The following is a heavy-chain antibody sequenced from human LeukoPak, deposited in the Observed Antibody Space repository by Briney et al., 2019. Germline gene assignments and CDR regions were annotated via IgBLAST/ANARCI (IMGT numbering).Heavy chain of an antibody. D-gene: IGHD4-17*01. Sequence: PSETLSLTCTVSGGSINSGGYSWSWIRQPPGKGLEWMGYIYHSGSTYYNPSLKSRVTMSVDKSKNQFSLKLSSVTAADTAVYYCATYFYGEYGSYYFDYWGQGTLVTVSS. CDR3: ATYFYGEYGSYYFDY. J-gene: IGHJ4*02. CDR2: IYHSGST. V-gene: IGHV4-30-2*01. CDR1: GGSINSGGYS.